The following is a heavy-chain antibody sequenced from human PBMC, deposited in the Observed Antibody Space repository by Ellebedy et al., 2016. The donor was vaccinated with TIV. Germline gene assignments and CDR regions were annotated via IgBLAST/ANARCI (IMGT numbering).Heavy chain of an antibody. Sequence: GESLKISCAASGFTFSGYWMHWVRQPPGKGLVWVSRLATDGSSTTYADSVKGRFSISRDNAKNTLYLHMSSLRAEDTAVYYCVRDKQDYGGGYYFDGMDVWGQGTMVTISS. CDR1: GFTFSGYW. D-gene: IGHD4-23*01. V-gene: IGHV3-74*01. CDR3: VRDKQDYGGGYYFDGMDV. J-gene: IGHJ6*02. CDR2: LATDGSST.